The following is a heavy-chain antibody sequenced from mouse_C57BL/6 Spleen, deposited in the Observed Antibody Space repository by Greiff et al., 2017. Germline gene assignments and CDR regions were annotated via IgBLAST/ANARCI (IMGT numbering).Heavy chain of an antibody. CDR1: GFTFNTYA. CDR2: IRSKSSNYAT. V-gene: IGHV10-3*01. D-gene: IGHD2-1*01. J-gene: IGHJ3*01. CDR3: VRDGNFTTLFAY. Sequence: VQLLQSGGGMVPPTGSLKISCAASGFTFNTYALPRVRPAPGKGLEWVARIRSKSSNYATYYADSVKDRFTISRDDSQSMLYLQMNNLKTEDKAMYYCVRDGNFTTLFAYWGQGTLVTVSA.